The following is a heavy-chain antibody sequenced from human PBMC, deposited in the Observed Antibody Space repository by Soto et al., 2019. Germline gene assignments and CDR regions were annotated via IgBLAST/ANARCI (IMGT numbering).Heavy chain of an antibody. CDR2: IYYSGST. Sequence: SETLSLTCTVSGGSVSSGSYYWSWIRQPPGKGLEWIGYIYYSGSTNYNPSLKSRVTISVDTSKNQFSLKLSSVTAADTAVYYCARVSTQEEGIVVVISYAIDYWGQGTLVTVS. CDR1: GGSVSSGSYY. CDR3: ARVSTQEEGIVVVISYAIDY. J-gene: IGHJ4*02. D-gene: IGHD3-22*01. V-gene: IGHV4-61*01.